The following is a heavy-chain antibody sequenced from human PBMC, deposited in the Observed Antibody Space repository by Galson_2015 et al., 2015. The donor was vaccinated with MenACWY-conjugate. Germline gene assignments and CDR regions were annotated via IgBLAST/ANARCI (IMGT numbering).Heavy chain of an antibody. CDR2: IGTNHGDRNYGDT. Sequence: SVKVSCKASGYTFTTYGTSWVRQAPGQGLEWMGWIGTNHGDRNYGDTNYAQKFKGRVTVTADTSTSTAYMELRSLRSDDTAVYYCARDWYCPSSSCCSCFDPWGQGTLGTVSS. D-gene: IGHD6-13*01. CDR3: ARDWYCPSSSCCSCFDP. J-gene: IGHJ5*02. CDR1: GYTFTTYG. V-gene: IGHV1-18*01.